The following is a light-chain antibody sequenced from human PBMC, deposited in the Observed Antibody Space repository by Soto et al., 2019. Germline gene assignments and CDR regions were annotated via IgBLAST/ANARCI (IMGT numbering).Light chain of an antibody. V-gene: IGKV1-39*01. CDR1: QHVATY. CDR3: QQTYSVPPT. CDR2: SSS. J-gene: IGKJ1*01. Sequence: DIHVTQSPSSLSASVGDRVTLTCRTSQHVATYLNWYQQKSGRAPTLLIYSSSGLQPGVSPRFSGSGSGTDFTLTISSLQSEDFATSFCQQTYSVPPTFGQGTTVDFK.